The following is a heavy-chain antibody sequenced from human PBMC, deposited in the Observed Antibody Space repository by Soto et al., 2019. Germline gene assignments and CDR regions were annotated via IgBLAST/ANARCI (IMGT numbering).Heavy chain of an antibody. CDR2: IWYDGSNK. D-gene: IGHD3-3*01. J-gene: IGHJ2*01. V-gene: IGHV3-33*01. Sequence: QVQLVESGGGVVQPGRSLRLSCAASGFTFSSYGMHWVRQAPGKGLEWVAVIWYDGSNKYYADSVKGRFTIARDNSKNTLYLQMHSLRAEDPAVYYCARDPRVPKGYYDFWRGYANWYFDLWGRGTLVTVSS. CDR3: ARDPRVPKGYYDFWRGYANWYFDL. CDR1: GFTFSSYG.